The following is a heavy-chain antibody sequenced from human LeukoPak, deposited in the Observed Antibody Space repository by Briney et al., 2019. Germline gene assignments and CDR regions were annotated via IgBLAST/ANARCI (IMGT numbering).Heavy chain of an antibody. CDR1: GGSITSSSFY. J-gene: IGHJ5*02. CDR2: IYYAGGT. CDR3: ARDFRYCSGGNCYLDWFDP. Sequence: SETLSLTCTVSGGSITSSSFYWGWIRQPPGKGLEYIGSIYYAGGTFYNPSLKSRVTISVDTSKNQFSLKLSSVTAADTAVYYCARDFRYCSGGNCYLDWFDPWGQGTLVTVSS. V-gene: IGHV4-39*07. D-gene: IGHD2-15*01.